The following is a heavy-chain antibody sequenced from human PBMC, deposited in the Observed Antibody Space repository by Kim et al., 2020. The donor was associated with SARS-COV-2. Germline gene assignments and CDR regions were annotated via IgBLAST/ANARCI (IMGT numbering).Heavy chain of an antibody. J-gene: IGHJ4*02. V-gene: IGHV5-51*01. Sequence: GESPKISCKGSVYIFEKYWIGWVRQMPGKGLEWMGIIYPDDSDTKYGPSFQGQFTMSVVKSTNTAYLQWSSCEASDPAIYYCASRNQLERSSSFYYWCQG. D-gene: IGHD1-1*01. CDR3: ASRNQLERSSSFYY. CDR2: IYPDDSDT. CDR1: VYIFEKYW.